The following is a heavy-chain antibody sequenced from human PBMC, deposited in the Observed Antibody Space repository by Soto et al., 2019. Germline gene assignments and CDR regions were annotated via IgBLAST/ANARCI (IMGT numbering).Heavy chain of an antibody. J-gene: IGHJ4*02. D-gene: IGHD5-18*01. CDR3: ANSEGRDGYSCDY. Sequence: SSVKVSCKASGVTFNRQDMRWVGQAPGRGLEWMGGIIPMFGTPHYAEKFQDRVTITADDTTGTGYLELSSLTSEDTAVYYCANSEGRDGYSCDYRGPGTLVTVPS. CDR2: IIPMFGTP. CDR1: GVTFNRQD. V-gene: IGHV1-69*13.